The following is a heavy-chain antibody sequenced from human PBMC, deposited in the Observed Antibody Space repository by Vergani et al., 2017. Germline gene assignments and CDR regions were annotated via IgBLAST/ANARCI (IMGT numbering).Heavy chain of an antibody. D-gene: IGHD2-15*01. CDR2: INPNSGGT. CDR3: ATGYGGCSGDSCYSY. CDR1: GYTFTGYY. Sequence: QVQLVQSGAEVKKPGASVKVSCKASGYTFTGYYMHWVRQAPGQGLEWMGWINPNSGGTNYAQKFQGRVTMTRDTSISTAYMELSRLRSDDTAVYYCATGYGGCSGDSCYSYWGQGTLVTVSS. J-gene: IGHJ4*02. V-gene: IGHV1-2*02.